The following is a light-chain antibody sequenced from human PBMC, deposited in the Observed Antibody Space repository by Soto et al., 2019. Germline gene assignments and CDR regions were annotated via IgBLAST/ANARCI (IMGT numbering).Light chain of an antibody. CDR2: DAS. V-gene: IGKV1-5*01. Sequence: DIQMTQSPSTLSASVVDRFTITCRAIQSISSWLAWYHKKPGKAPKLLIYDASIFESGVPSSLSGSGYGTEFTLTISSLQPDDFATYYCKQYNSXPWTFGQGTKV. J-gene: IGKJ1*01. CDR3: KQYNSXPWT. CDR1: QSISSW.